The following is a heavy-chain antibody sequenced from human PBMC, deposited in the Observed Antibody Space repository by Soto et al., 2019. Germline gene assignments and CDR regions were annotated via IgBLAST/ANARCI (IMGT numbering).Heavy chain of an antibody. Sequence: EVQLVESGGGLVKPGGSLRLSCAASGFTFSNAWMSWVRQAPGKGLEWVGRIKSKTDGGTTDYAAPVKGRFTISRDDSTNTLYLQRNSLQSEDTAVYYCTIAEYYGSESYFGYSYYYMDVWVKETTVTVSS. CDR1: GFTFSNAW. J-gene: IGHJ6*03. V-gene: IGHV3-15*01. CDR2: IKSKTDGGTT. D-gene: IGHD3-10*01. CDR3: TIAEYYGSESYFGYSYYYMDV.